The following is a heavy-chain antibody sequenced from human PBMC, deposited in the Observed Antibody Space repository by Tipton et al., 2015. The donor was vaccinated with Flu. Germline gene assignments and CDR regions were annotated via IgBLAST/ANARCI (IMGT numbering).Heavy chain of an antibody. CDR1: NVNINTPGSH. V-gene: IGHV4-39*02. CDR2: ISFNGIT. J-gene: IGHJ4*02. Sequence: LRLSCTLSNVNINTPGSHWGWVRQGPGKGLEWLGTISFNGITYYTSSLRSRLTLSLAASRNQFSLHLTSLTAADTAVYYCVREIQGPYFDSWGQGTPVTVSS. CDR3: VREIQGPYFDS.